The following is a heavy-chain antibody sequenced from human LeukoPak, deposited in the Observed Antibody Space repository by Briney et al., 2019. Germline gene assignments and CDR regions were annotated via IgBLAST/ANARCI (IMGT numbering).Heavy chain of an antibody. Sequence: SVKVSCKASGGTFSSYAISWVRQAPGQGLEWMGRIIPIFGIANYAQKFQGRVTITADKSTGTAYMELSSLRSEDTAVYYCARGRTHYYDSSGYVAWFDPWGQGTLVTVSS. D-gene: IGHD3-22*01. CDR3: ARGRTHYYDSSGYVAWFDP. J-gene: IGHJ5*02. V-gene: IGHV1-69*04. CDR2: IIPIFGIA. CDR1: GGTFSSYA.